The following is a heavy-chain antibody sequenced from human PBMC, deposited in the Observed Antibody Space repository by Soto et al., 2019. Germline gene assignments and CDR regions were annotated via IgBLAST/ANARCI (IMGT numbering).Heavy chain of an antibody. D-gene: IGHD3-10*01. CDR1: GGSLSSYY. J-gene: IGHJ4*02. CDR2: IYYSGST. CDR3: ARHNYGSGSTYFDY. V-gene: IGHV4-59*08. Sequence: SETMSLTCTVSGGSLSSYYWSWIRQPPGKGLEWIGYIYYSGSTNYNPSLKSRVTISVDTSKNQFSLKLNSMTAADTAVYYCARHNYGSGSTYFDYWGQGTLVTV.